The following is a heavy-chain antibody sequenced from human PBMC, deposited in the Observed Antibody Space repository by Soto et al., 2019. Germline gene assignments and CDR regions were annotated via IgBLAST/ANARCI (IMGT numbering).Heavy chain of an antibody. D-gene: IGHD5-12*01. CDR1: GYTFFTYD. J-gene: IGHJ5*02. V-gene: IGHV1-18*01. Sequence: QVHLVQSGVEVKTPGASVKVSCQASGYTFFTYDISWVRQAPGQGLEWMGWISTYSGDTKYAQKFQGRVTMTTDTSTTTAHLKLRTLRSADPAVFYLARHPVPTTPENGFAPWGQGPRVTVSS. CDR3: ARHPVPTTPENGFAP. CDR2: ISTYSGDT.